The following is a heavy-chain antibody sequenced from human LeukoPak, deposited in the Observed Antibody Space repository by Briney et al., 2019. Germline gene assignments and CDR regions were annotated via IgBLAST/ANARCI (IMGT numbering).Heavy chain of an antibody. D-gene: IGHD5-24*01. CDR1: GFTFSSYE. Sequence: GGSLRLSCAASGFTFSSYEMNWVRQAPGKGLEWVSYISSSGSTVYYADSVKGRFTISRDNAKNSLYLQMNSLRAEDTAVYYCAREEMATITGDAFDIWGQGTMVTVSS. V-gene: IGHV3-48*03. CDR3: AREEMATITGDAFDI. J-gene: IGHJ3*02. CDR2: ISSSGSTV.